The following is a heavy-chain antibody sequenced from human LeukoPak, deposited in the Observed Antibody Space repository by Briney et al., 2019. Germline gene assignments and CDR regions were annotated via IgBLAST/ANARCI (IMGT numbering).Heavy chain of an antibody. CDR2: IWSDGSNK. J-gene: IGHJ4*02. CDR1: GFTFSSYG. Sequence: GGSLRLSCAASGFTFSSYGMHWVRQAPGKGLEWVALIWSDGSNKYYADSVKGRFTISRDNSKHTVFLQMNSLRADDTALYYCARSLTDGSWQNSYFDSWGQGILVTVSS. V-gene: IGHV3-33*01. CDR3: ARSLTDGSWQNSYFDS. D-gene: IGHD6-13*01.